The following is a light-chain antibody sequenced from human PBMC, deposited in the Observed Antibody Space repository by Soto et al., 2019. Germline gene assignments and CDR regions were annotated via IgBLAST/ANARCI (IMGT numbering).Light chain of an antibody. V-gene: IGKV4-1*01. Sequence: DIVMTQSPDSLAVSLGERPTVNCKSSQSVLYSSNNQNYLAWYQQKPGQPPKLLIYWASTRQSGVPDRFSGSGSGTDFTLTISSLQAEDVAVYYCQQYYSTPITFGQGTRLENK. J-gene: IGKJ5*01. CDR3: QQYYSTPIT. CDR2: WAS. CDR1: QSVLYSSNNQNY.